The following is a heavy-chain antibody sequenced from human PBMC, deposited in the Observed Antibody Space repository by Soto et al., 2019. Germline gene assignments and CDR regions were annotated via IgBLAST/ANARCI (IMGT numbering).Heavy chain of an antibody. D-gene: IGHD6-13*01. CDR1: GFNFGTYG. CDR2: ISGSGGST. V-gene: IGHV3-23*01. CDR3: AKRPPKVSSSWYYYFDY. J-gene: IGHJ4*02. Sequence: GGSLRLSCVASGFNFGTYGMSWVRQAPGKGLEWVSAISGSGGSTYYADSVKGRFTISRDNSKNTLYLQMNSLRAEDTAVYYCAKRPPKVSSSWYYYFDYWGQGTLVTVSS.